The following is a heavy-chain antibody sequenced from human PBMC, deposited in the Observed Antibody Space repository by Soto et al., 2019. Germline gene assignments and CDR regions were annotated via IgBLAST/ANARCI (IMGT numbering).Heavy chain of an antibody. CDR1: GYTFTSYY. J-gene: IGHJ6*02. CDR2: INPSGGST. CDR3: ARDFDIVVVPAYYGMDV. Sequence: ASVKVSCKASGYTFTSYYMHWVRQAPGQGLEWMGIINPSGGSTSYAQKFQGRVTMTRDTSTSTVYMELSSLRSEDTAVYYCARDFDIVVVPAYYGMDVWGQGTTVTVSS. V-gene: IGHV1-46*01. D-gene: IGHD2-2*01.